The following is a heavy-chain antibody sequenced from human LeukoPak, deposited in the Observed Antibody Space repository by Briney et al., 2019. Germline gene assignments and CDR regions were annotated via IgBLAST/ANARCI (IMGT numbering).Heavy chain of an antibody. V-gene: IGHV4-31*03. Sequence: PSETLSLTCTVSGGSISSGGYFWSWIRQHPGKGLEWIGYIYYSGSTYYNPSLKSRVTISVDTSKNQFSLKLSSVTAADTAVYYCARSSGYDSSHFDYWGQGTLVTVSS. CDR3: ARSSGYDSSHFDY. CDR2: IYYSGST. CDR1: GGSISSGGYF. D-gene: IGHD5-12*01. J-gene: IGHJ4*02.